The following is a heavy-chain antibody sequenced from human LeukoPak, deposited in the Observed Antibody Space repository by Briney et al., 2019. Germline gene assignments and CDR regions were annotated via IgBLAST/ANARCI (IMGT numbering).Heavy chain of an antibody. D-gene: IGHD1-1*01. CDR3: ARVHNIDEP. J-gene: IGHJ5*02. CDR1: GFTFSYYW. Sequence: QPGGSLRLSCAASGFTFSYYWMHWVRQAPGKGLVWVSHINSDASTTAYADSVRGRFTVSRDNAKNTLYLQMNSLRVEDTAMYYCARVHNIDEPWGQGTLVTVSS. V-gene: IGHV3-74*01. CDR2: INSDASTT.